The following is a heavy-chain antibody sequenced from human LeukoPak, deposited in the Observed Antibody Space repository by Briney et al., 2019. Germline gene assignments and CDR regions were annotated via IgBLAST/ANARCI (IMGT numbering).Heavy chain of an antibody. D-gene: IGHD5-18*01. CDR3: AKDLDGYRLGHGLTDY. CDR2: ISYDGSNK. Sequence: PGGSLRLSCAASGFTFSSYGMHWVRQAPGKGLEWVAVISYDGSNKYYADSVKGRFTISRDNSKNTLYLQMNSLRAEDTAVYYCAKDLDGYRLGHGLTDYWGQGTLVTVSS. V-gene: IGHV3-30*18. CDR1: GFTFSSYG. J-gene: IGHJ4*02.